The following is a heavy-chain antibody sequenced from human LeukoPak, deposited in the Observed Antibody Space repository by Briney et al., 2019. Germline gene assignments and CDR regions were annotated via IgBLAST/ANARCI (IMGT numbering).Heavy chain of an antibody. CDR3: ARDEHQFYHSSTGRFDY. CDR2: IKQYASEV. J-gene: IGHJ4*02. D-gene: IGHD2-8*02. Sequence: PGGSLRLSCAASGFTFSYYWMGWVRQAPGKGLEWVANIKQYASEVYYVDSVKGRFTISRDNAKNSLYLQMDSLRAEDTAVYYCARDEHQFYHSSTGRFDYWGQGTLVTVSS. CDR1: GFTFSYYW. V-gene: IGHV3-7*04.